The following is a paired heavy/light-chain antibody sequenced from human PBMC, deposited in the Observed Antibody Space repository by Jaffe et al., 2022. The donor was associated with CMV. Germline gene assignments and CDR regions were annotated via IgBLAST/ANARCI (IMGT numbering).Heavy chain of an antibody. CDR3: ARESVAGGYYGMDV. CDR1: GYTFTNYG. CDR2: ISGDNGNT. V-gene: IGHV1-18*01. D-gene: IGHD6-19*01. J-gene: IGHJ6*02. Sequence: QVQLVQSGGEVKKPGASVKVSCKPSGYTFTNYGITWVRQAPGQGLEWMGWISGDNGNTNYAQKVQGRVTMTRDTATSTVYMELRSLRSDDTAVYYCARESVAGGYYGMDVWGQGTTVTVSS.
Light chain of an antibody. CDR3: QSYDSRLSDVV. Sequence: QSVLTQPPSVSGAPGQRVTISCTGSSSNIGTGYDVHWYQQLPGTAPKLLIYGDTNRPSGVPDRFSGSKSGTSASLAITGLQTEDEADYYCQSYDSRLSDVVFGGGTKLTVL. CDR2: GDT. CDR1: SSNIGTGYD. J-gene: IGLJ2*01. V-gene: IGLV1-40*01.